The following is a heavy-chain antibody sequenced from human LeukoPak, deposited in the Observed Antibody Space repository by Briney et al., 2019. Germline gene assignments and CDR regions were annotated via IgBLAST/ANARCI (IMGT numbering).Heavy chain of an antibody. V-gene: IGHV4-4*02. D-gene: IGHD2-2*01. CDR2: IYHSGST. CDR1: GGSISSDNW. Sequence: SETLSLTCAVSGGSISSDNWWSWVRQPPGKGLEWIGEIYHSGSTNYNPSLKSRVSISVDKSKNQFSLKLSSVTAADTAVYYCARVVSRPDCSSTSCYDYLAFDYWGQGTLVTVSS. J-gene: IGHJ4*02. CDR3: ARVVSRPDCSSTSCYDYLAFDY.